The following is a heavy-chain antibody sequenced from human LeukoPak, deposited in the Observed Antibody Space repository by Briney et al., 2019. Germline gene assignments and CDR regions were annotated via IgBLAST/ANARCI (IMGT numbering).Heavy chain of an antibody. J-gene: IGHJ5*02. CDR2: IYTSGST. Sequence: SQTLSLTCTVSGGSISSGSYYWSWIRQPAGKGLEWIGRIYTSGSTNYNPSLKSRVTISVDTSKNQFSLKLSSVTAADTAVYYCARVSHYDSSGYRVPYNWFDPGGQGTLVTVSA. CDR1: GGSISSGSYY. CDR3: ARVSHYDSSGYRVPYNWFDP. V-gene: IGHV4-61*02. D-gene: IGHD3-22*01.